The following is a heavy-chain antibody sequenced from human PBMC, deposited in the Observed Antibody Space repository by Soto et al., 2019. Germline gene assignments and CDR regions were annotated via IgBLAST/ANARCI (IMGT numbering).Heavy chain of an antibody. J-gene: IGHJ4*02. D-gene: IGHD5-18*01. CDR3: ARVDTAMVDFDY. CDR2: IYYSGNA. CDR1: GVSISGYY. Sequence: SETLSLTCAVSGVSISGYYWNWVRQPPGKGLEWIGYIYYSGNANYNPSLKSRVTMSIDTSKNQFSRKLSSVTTADTAVYYCARVDTAMVDFDYWGQGTLVTVSS. V-gene: IGHV4-59*01.